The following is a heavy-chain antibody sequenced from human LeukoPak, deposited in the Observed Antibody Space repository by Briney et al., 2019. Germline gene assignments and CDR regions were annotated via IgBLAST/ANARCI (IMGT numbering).Heavy chain of an antibody. CDR3: AKDIIVLGWNYEGFDY. CDR1: GFTFSSYA. Sequence: GGSLRLSCAASGFTFSSYAMHWVRQAPGKGLEWVAVISYDGSNKYYADSVKGRFTISRDSSKNTLYLQMNSLRAEDTAVYYCAKDIIVLGWNYEGFDYWGQGTLVTVSS. J-gene: IGHJ4*02. V-gene: IGHV3-30-3*01. D-gene: IGHD3-16*02. CDR2: ISYDGSNK.